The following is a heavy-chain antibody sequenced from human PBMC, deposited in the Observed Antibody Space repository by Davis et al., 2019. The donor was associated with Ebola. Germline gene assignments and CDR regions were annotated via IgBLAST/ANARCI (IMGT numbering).Heavy chain of an antibody. V-gene: IGHV3-23*01. J-gene: IGHJ4*02. CDR1: GFLFSSYA. CDR2: ISASGGAT. CDR3: AKDLTSYYGSGDFFDY. D-gene: IGHD3-10*01. Sequence: PGGSLRLSCAASGFLFSSYAMSWVRQAPGRGLKWVSSISASGGATFYADSVKGRIVMSRDNSNDTLYLRMNNLRAEDTAIYYCAKDLTSYYGSGDFFDYWGQGILVTVSS.